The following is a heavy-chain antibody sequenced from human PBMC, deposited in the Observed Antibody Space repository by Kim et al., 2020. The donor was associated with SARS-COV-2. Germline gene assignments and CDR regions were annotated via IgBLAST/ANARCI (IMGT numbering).Heavy chain of an antibody. CDR1: GYTFTSYG. D-gene: IGHD5-12*01. V-gene: IGHV1-18*01. J-gene: IGHJ6*02. CDR3: ARENRGYSGYDTPFMDV. CDR2: ISTYNGKT. Sequence: ASVKVSCKASGYTFTSYGISWVRQAPGQGLEWMGWISTYNGKTNYAQKVQGRVIMTTDTSTRTLYMELRSLRSDDTAVYYCARENRGYSGYDTPFMDVWG.